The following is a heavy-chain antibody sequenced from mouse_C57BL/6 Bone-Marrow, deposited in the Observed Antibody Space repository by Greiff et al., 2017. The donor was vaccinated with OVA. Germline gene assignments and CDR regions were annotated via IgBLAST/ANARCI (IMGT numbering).Heavy chain of an antibody. CDR2: IYPGDGDT. J-gene: IGHJ2*01. D-gene: IGHD2-5*01. CDR3: ARTYSNLYYFDY. CDR1: GYAFSSSW. Sequence: QVQLQHSGPELVKPGASVKISCKASGYAFSSSWMNWVKQRPGKGLEWIGRIYPGDGDTNYNGKFKGKATLTADKSSSTAYMQLSSLTSEDSAVYFCARTYSNLYYFDYWGQGTTLTVSS. V-gene: IGHV1-82*01.